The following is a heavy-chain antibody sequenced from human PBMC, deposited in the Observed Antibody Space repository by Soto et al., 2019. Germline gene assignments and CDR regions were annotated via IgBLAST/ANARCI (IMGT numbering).Heavy chain of an antibody. Sequence: GGALRLSCTASGFIVSTYAMNWVRDAPGEGLEWVSAISSSGGTTFYAESVRGRFTISRDNSVNTLYLQMSSLRTEDTAVYYCAHPRGYGVFDAVDIWGQGTMVTVSS. CDR3: AHPRGYGVFDAVDI. D-gene: IGHD4-17*01. CDR1: GFIVSTYA. J-gene: IGHJ3*02. V-gene: IGHV3-23*01. CDR2: ISSSGGTT.